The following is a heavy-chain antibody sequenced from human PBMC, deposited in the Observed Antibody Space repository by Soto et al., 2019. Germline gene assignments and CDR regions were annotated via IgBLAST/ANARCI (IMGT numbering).Heavy chain of an antibody. CDR3: ARHGEDSYGWVSS. J-gene: IGHJ4*02. D-gene: IGHD5-18*01. CDR1: GESITSSTYH. CDR2: IYYSGST. V-gene: IGHV4-39*01. Sequence: PSETLSLTCTVSGESITSSTYHWGWILHPPGKGLEWIGSIYYSGSTYYNPSLKSRVTISVDMSKNQFSLNLSSVTAADTAVYYCARHGEDSYGWVSSWGQGNMVSVSA.